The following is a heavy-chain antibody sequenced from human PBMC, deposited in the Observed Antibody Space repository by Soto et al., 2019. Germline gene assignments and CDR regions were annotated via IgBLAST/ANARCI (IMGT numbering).Heavy chain of an antibody. CDR1: GYTFTTYG. CDR2: ISAYNGNT. CDR3: ARVGYCSSGMCYSLDARQYYYGMDV. D-gene: IGHD2-15*01. V-gene: IGHV1-18*01. J-gene: IGHJ6*02. Sequence: GASVKVSCKASGYTFTTYGISWVRQAPGQGLEWMGWISAYNGNTNYAQKLQGRVTMTTDTSTSTAYMDLRSLRSDDTAEYYCARVGYCSSGMCYSLDARQYYYGMDVWGQGTTVTVSS.